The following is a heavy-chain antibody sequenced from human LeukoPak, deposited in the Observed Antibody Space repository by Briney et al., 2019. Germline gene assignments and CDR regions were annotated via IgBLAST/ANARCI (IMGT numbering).Heavy chain of an antibody. Sequence: PGGSLRLSCAASGFTFSSYGMHWVRQAPGKGLEWVAFIRYDGSNKYYADSVKGRFTISRDNSKNTLYLQMNRLRAEDTAVYYCAKASGYSSGWYYFDYWGQGTLVTVSS. CDR1: GFTFSSYG. J-gene: IGHJ4*02. V-gene: IGHV3-30*02. CDR3: AKASGYSSGWYYFDY. D-gene: IGHD6-19*01. CDR2: IRYDGSNK.